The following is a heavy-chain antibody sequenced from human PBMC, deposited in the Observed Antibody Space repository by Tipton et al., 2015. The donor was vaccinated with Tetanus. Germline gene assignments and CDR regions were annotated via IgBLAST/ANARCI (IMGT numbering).Heavy chain of an antibody. D-gene: IGHD3-16*01. CDR1: GFTFSTYW. J-gene: IGHJ6*01. Sequence: SLRLSCAAPGFTFSTYWMHWVRQAPGKGLMWVSRINGHGTNTAYADSVKGRFTISRDNSKSTLFLQMNSLRVDDTAVFYCARDFAGTPGAYFNGMDVWGPGTTVTVSS. CDR2: INGHGTNT. V-gene: IGHV3-74*01. CDR3: ARDFAGTPGAYFNGMDV.